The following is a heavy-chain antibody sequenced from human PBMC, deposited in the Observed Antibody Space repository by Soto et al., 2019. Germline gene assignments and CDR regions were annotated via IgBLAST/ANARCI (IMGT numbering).Heavy chain of an antibody. CDR2: ISSSSSYT. CDR1: GFTFSDYY. CDR3: ARVMGLNGDYDY. V-gene: IGHV3-11*05. J-gene: IGHJ4*02. Sequence: GGSLRLSCAASGFTFSDYYMSWIRQAPGKGLEWVSYISSSSSYTNYADSVKGRFTISRDNAKNSLYLQMNSLRAEDTAVYYCARVMGLNGDYDYWGQGTLVTVSS. D-gene: IGHD4-17*01.